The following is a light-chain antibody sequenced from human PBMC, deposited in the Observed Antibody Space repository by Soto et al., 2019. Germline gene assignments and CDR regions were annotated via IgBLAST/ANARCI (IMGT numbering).Light chain of an antibody. Sequence: QSALTQPASVSGSPGQSITISCTGTSSDVGGYDYVSWYQLHPGKAPKLMVFEVSNRPSGVSYRFSGSKSGNTASLTISGLQAEDEADYYCATWDGSLPAEVFGGGTKLTVL. CDR1: SSDVGGYDY. CDR3: ATWDGSLPAEV. CDR2: EVS. J-gene: IGLJ2*01. V-gene: IGLV2-14*01.